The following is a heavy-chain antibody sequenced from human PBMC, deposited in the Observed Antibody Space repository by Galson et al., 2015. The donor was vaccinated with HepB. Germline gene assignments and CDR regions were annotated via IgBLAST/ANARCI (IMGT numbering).Heavy chain of an antibody. CDR1: GFSLSTIGMC. Sequence: PALVKPTQTLTLTCRFAGFSLSTIGMCVTWIRQPPGKALEWLARIDWDDDEHYTTSLKTRLTISKDTSENQVVLIMTSMDPVDTATYYCARSRRGLVDYWGQGTLVTVSS. V-gene: IGHV2-70*11. D-gene: IGHD3-22*01. CDR2: IDWDDDE. J-gene: IGHJ4*02. CDR3: ARSRRGLVDY.